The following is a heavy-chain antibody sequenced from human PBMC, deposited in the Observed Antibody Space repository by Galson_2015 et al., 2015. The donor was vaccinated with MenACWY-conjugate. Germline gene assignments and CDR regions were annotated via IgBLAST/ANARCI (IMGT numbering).Heavy chain of an antibody. CDR2: IKTNTGNP. CDR3: ARDVGPTSFDC. V-gene: IGHV7-4-1*02. D-gene: IGHD1-26*01. Sequence: SVKVSGKASGDTFNNYGMNWVRQAPGQGLEWMGGIKTNTGNPTYAQSLTGRFVFSFDTSGRTAYLQISSQKAEDTAVYYCARDVGPTSFDCWGQGTLVTVSS. CDR1: GDTFNNYG. J-gene: IGHJ4*02.